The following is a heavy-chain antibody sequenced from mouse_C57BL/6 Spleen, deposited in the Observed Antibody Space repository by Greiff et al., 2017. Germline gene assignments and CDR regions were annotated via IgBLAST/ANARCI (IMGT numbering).Heavy chain of an antibody. CDR2: IDPSDSYT. Sequence: QVQLQQPGAELVMPGASVKLSCKASGYTFTSYWMHWVKQRPGQGLEWIGEIDPSDSYTNYNQKFKGKSTLTVDKSSSTAYMQLSSLTSEDSAVYYCARWGLRRDYYAMDYWGQGTSVTVSS. J-gene: IGHJ4*01. D-gene: IGHD2-4*01. V-gene: IGHV1-69*01. CDR3: ARWGLRRDYYAMDY. CDR1: GYTFTSYW.